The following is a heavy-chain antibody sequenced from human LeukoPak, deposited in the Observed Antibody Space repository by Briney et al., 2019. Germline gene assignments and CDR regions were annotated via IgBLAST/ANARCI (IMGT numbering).Heavy chain of an antibody. CDR3: AKDTVVIPPYYFDY. CDR2: ISGSGGST. V-gene: IGHV3-23*01. D-gene: IGHD3-22*01. CDR1: GFTFSSYA. Sequence: GGSLRLSCAASGFTFSSYAMSWVRQAPGKGLEWVSAISGSGGSTYYADSVKGRFTISRDNSKNTLYLQMSSLRAEDTAVYYCAKDTVVIPPYYFDYWGQGPRVPVSP. J-gene: IGHJ4*02.